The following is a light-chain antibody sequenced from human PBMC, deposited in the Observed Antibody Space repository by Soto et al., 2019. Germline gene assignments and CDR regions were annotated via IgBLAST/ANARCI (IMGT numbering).Light chain of an antibody. CDR3: QQLNRYPLT. J-gene: IGKJ4*01. Sequence: IQLTQSPSSLSASVGDRVTITCRASQGISSYLAWYQQKPGKAPKLLIYAASTLQSGVPSRFSGSGSGTDFTLTISSLQPEDFATYYFQQLNRYPLTVGGGTKVEIK. V-gene: IGKV1-9*01. CDR1: QGISSY. CDR2: AAS.